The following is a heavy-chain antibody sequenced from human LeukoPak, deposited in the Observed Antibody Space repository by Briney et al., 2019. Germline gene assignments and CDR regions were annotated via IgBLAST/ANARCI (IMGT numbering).Heavy chain of an antibody. J-gene: IGHJ4*02. V-gene: IGHV4-38-2*01. CDR2: IYHAGIT. CDR1: GFTFSNAW. D-gene: IGHD3-22*01. CDR3: ARFTMIALFDD. Sequence: PGGSLRLSCAASGFTFSNAWMSWIRQPPGKGLEWIGSIYHAGITYYNSSLKSRVTISIDTSKNQFSLKLSSATAADTALYYCARFTMIALFDDWGQGTLVTVSS.